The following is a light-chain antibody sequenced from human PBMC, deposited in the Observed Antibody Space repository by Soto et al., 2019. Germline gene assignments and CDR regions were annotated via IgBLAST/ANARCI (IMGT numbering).Light chain of an antibody. J-gene: IGLJ1*01. CDR1: SSNIGAGYD. V-gene: IGLV1-40*01. Sequence: QLVLTQPPSVSGAPGQRVTISCTGSSSNIGAGYDVHWYQQLPGTAPKLLIYGNSNRPSGVPDRFSGSKSGTSASLAITGLQAEDEADYYCVSHISVAYRSIYVFGTGTKLTVL. CDR2: GNS. CDR3: VSHISVAYRSIYV.